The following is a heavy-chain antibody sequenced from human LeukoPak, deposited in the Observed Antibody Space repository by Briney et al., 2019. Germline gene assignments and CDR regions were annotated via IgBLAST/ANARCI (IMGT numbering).Heavy chain of an antibody. V-gene: IGHV6-1*01. CDR3: AREDGGRTPHAFDI. D-gene: IGHD3-10*01. CDR2: TYYRSKWHT. J-gene: IGHJ3*02. Sequence: SQTLSLTCAISGDSVSRNTVAWNWIRQSPSRGLEWLGRTYYRSKWHTDYAPSLKSRISVNPDTSNNHFPLRLNSVTPEDTAMYYCAREDGGRTPHAFDIWGQGAMVTVSS. CDR1: GDSVSRNTVA.